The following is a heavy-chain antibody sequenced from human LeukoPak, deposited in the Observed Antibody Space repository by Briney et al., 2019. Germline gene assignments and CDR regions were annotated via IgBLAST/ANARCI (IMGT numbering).Heavy chain of an antibody. CDR1: GYTFTSYG. J-gene: IGHJ6*03. CDR2: ISAYNGNT. V-gene: IGHV1-18*01. D-gene: IGHD3-22*01. Sequence: ASVKVSCKASGYTFTSYGMSWVRQAPGQGLEWIGWISAYNGNTNYAQKLQGRVTMTTDTSTSTAYMELTSLRSDDTAVYYCARAYSYDSSGYPTTTYYYYYYMDVWGKGTTVTVSS. CDR3: ARAYSYDSSGYPTTTYYYYYYMDV.